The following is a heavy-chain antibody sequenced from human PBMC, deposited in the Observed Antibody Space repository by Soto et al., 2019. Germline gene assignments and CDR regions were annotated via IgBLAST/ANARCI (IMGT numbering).Heavy chain of an antibody. CDR3: AKFQEASGLLPSYIDY. V-gene: IGHV3-23*01. J-gene: IGHJ4*02. CDR2: ISGSGADT. Sequence: EVQLLESGGGLVQPGGSLRLSCVASGFTFTSYGVSWVRQAPGKGLEWVSGISGSGADTRYADSVKGRFTLSRDNSKNTLYLQISSLRAEDTAVYYCAKFQEASGLLPSYIDYWGQGTLVTVSS. D-gene: IGHD1-26*01. CDR1: GFTFTSYG.